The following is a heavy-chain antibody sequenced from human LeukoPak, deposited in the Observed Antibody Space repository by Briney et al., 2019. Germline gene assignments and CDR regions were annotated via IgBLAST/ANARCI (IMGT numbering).Heavy chain of an antibody. J-gene: IGHJ4*02. CDR3: AKDGGDDILTGYYKHDY. D-gene: IGHD3-9*01. CDR2: VSGSGGST. CDR1: GFTFSSYA. V-gene: IGHV3-23*01. Sequence: PGGSLRLSCAASGFTFSSYAMSWVSQAPGKGLEWVSAVSGSGGSTYYADSVKGRFTISRDNSKNTLYLQMNSLRAEDTAVYYCAKDGGDDILTGYYKHDYWGQGTLVTVSS.